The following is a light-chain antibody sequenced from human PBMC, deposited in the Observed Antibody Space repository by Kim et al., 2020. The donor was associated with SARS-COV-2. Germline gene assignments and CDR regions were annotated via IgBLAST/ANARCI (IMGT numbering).Light chain of an antibody. CDR3: AVWDDSLNGPV. V-gene: IGLV1-44*01. CDR2: NNN. CDR1: RSDIGRNT. J-gene: IGLJ2*01. Sequence: GQRVNITCSASRSDIGRNTVNWYQQFPGKAPKLLIYNNNQRPSGVPDRFSASKSGTSASLAISGLQSGDDADYYCAVWDDSLNGPVFGGGTQLTVL.